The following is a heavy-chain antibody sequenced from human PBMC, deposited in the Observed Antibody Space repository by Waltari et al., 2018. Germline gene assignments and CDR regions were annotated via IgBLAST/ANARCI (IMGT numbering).Heavy chain of an antibody. CDR3: ARDWGPRVEGFFDY. Sequence: QVQLVESGGGVVQPGRSLRLSCAASGFTFSSYAMHWVRQAQGKGLEWVAVIWYDGSNEDYADSVKGRLTISRDNSKNTLYLQMNSLRAEDTAVYYCARDWGPRVEGFFDYWGQGTLVTVSS. D-gene: IGHD3-16*01. CDR1: GFTFSSYA. J-gene: IGHJ4*02. V-gene: IGHV3-33*01. CDR2: IWYDGSNE.